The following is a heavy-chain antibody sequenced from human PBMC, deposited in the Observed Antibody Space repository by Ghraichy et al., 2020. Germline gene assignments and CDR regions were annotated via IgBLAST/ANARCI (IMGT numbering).Heavy chain of an antibody. V-gene: IGHV4-59*01. CDR2: IYYSGST. J-gene: IGHJ4*02. D-gene: IGHD3-3*01. CDR1: GGSISSYY. Sequence: GSLSLTCTVSGGSISSYYWSWIRQPPGKGLEWIGYIYYSGSTNYNPSLKSRVTISVDTSKNQFSLKLSSVTAADTAVYYCARSTTYYDFWSGYYTRYYFDYWGQGTLVTVSS. CDR3: ARSTTYYDFWSGYYTRYYFDY.